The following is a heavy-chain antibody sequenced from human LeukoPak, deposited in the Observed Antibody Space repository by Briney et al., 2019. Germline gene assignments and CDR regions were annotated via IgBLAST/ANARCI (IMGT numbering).Heavy chain of an antibody. J-gene: IGHJ4*02. Sequence: PGGSLRLSCAASGSTFSRYWMHWVRQTPGKGLAWVAHVDNDGSRTSYAESVKGRFTVSRDNAKNTLFLQMNSLRAEDTAVYYCARGADGTWDYWGQGTLVTVSS. D-gene: IGHD6-13*01. CDR1: GSTFSRYW. CDR2: VDNDGSRT. V-gene: IGHV3-74*01. CDR3: ARGADGTWDY.